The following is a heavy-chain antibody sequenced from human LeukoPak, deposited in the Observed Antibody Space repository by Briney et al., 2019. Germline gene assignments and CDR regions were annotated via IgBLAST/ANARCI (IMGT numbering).Heavy chain of an antibody. CDR2: INSDGSST. Sequence: GGSLRLPCAASGFTFSSYWMHWVRQAPGKGLVWVSRINSDGSSTSYADSVKGRFSISRDNAKNTLYLQMNSLRTEDTAVYYCARAQYYDSSTAGGMDVWGQGTTVTVSS. J-gene: IGHJ6*02. CDR1: GFTFSSYW. V-gene: IGHV3-74*01. D-gene: IGHD3-9*01. CDR3: ARAQYYDSSTAGGMDV.